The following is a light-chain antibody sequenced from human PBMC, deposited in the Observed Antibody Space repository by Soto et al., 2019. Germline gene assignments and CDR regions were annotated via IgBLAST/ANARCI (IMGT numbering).Light chain of an antibody. CDR3: QQYNSYSLT. CDR1: QSISSW. Sequence: DIQMTQSPSTVSASVGDRVTITCRASQSISSWLAWYQQKPGKAPKLLISDASNLESGVPSRFSGSASGTEFTLTISSLQPDDFATYYCQQYNSYSLTFGGGTRVEIK. V-gene: IGKV1-5*01. J-gene: IGKJ4*01. CDR2: DAS.